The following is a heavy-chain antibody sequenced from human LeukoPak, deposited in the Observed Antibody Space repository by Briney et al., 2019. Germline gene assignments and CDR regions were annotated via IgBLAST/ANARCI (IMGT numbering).Heavy chain of an antibody. CDR3: ARDCSGGSCYYYYGMDV. D-gene: IGHD2-15*01. CDR2: IYNGGST. V-gene: IGHV3-53*01. Sequence: GGSLRLSCAASGFTVSSNYMSWVRQAPGKGLEWVSVIYNGGSTYYADSVKGRFTISRDNSKNTLYLQMNSLRAEDTAVYYCARDCSGGSCYYYYGMDVWGQGTTVTVSS. CDR1: GFTVSSNY. J-gene: IGHJ6*02.